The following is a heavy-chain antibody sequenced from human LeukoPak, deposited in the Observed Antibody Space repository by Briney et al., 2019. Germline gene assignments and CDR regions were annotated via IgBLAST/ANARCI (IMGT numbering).Heavy chain of an antibody. CDR1: GGSISSSNW. V-gene: IGHV4-4*02. Sequence: PSETLSPTCAVSGGSISSSNWWSWVRQPPGKGLEWIGEIYHSGSTNYNPSLKSRVTISVDKSKNQFSLKLSSVTAADTAVYYCARASIGYGSGSYKDVWGKGTTVTVSS. CDR3: ARASIGYGSGSYKDV. CDR2: IYHSGST. D-gene: IGHD3-10*01. J-gene: IGHJ6*04.